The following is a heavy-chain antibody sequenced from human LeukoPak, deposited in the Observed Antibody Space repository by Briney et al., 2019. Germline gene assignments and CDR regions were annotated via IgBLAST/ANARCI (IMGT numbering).Heavy chain of an antibody. J-gene: IGHJ6*03. V-gene: IGHV3-30*04. Sequence: GGSLRLSCAVSGFTFSSYAMHWVRQAPGKGLEWVAVISYDGSNKYHADSVKGRFTISRDNSKNTLYLQMNSLRAEDTAVFYCARGVFHPFYYHYCLDVWGKGTTVTVSS. CDR1: GFTFSSYA. CDR2: ISYDGSNK. CDR3: ARGVFHPFYYHYCLDV.